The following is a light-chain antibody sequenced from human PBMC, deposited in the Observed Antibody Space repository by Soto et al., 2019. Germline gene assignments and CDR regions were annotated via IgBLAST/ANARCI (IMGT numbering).Light chain of an antibody. J-gene: IGKJ4*01. CDR2: WGS. Sequence: DIVMTQSPLSLPVTPGEPASNSCRSSQSLLHSNGYHHLDWYLQKPGQSPQLLIYWGSYRASGVPDRFSGSGSGTDFTLKISRVEAEDVGVYYCMHSLQILSLTFGGGTKVEI. CDR1: QSLLHSNGYHH. CDR3: MHSLQILSLT. V-gene: IGKV2-28*01.